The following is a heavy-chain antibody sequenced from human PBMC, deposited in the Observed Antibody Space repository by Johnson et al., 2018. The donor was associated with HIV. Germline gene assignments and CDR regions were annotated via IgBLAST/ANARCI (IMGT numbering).Heavy chain of an antibody. CDR3: ARGGDTAMGNDAFDI. Sequence: QVQLVESGGGVVQPGKSLTLSCAVSGLSFSNYGIHWVRQAPGKGPEWVAVISFDGNLKKYADSVKGRFTISRDNSKNILFLQMNSLRAEDTALYYCARGGDTAMGNDAFDIWGQGTMVTVSS. CDR1: GLSFSNYG. D-gene: IGHD5-18*01. J-gene: IGHJ3*02. CDR2: ISFDGNLK. V-gene: IGHV3-30*03.